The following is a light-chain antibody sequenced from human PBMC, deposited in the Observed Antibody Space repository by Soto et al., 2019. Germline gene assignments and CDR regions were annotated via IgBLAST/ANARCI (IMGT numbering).Light chain of an antibody. J-gene: IGLJ1*01. V-gene: IGLV2-8*01. CDR3: SSYAGSYRV. Sequence: QSALTQPPSASGSPGQSVTISCTGTSNDVGGYNYVSWYQQHPGKAPKLMIYEVTKRPSGVPDRFSGSKSGNTASLTVSGLQAEDEADYCCSSYAGSYRVFGTGTKLTVL. CDR2: EVT. CDR1: SNDVGGYNY.